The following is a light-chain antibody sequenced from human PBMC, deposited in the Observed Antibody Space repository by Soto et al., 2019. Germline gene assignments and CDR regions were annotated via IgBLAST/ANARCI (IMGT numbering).Light chain of an antibody. CDR2: LGS. V-gene: IGKV2-28*01. Sequence: DIVMTQSPLSLPVTPIEPSSISLISSHILLHSNGYNYLDWYLQKPGQSPQLLIFLGSNRASGVPDRFSGSGSGTDFTLKISKVEAEDVGVYYCMQALQTPLTFGQGTRLEIK. CDR1: HILLHSNGYNY. J-gene: IGKJ5*01. CDR3: MQALQTPLT.